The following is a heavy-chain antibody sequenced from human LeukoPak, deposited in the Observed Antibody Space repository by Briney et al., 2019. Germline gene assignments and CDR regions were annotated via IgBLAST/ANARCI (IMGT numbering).Heavy chain of an antibody. Sequence: SGTLSLTCAVSGGSISSYNWWAWVRQPPGKGLEWIGEISHSGSTNFNPPLKSRVTISIDKSNNQFSLKLYSVTAADTAVYYCARAFIFMIRGVRRDNWFDPWGQGTLVTVSS. V-gene: IGHV4-4*02. CDR2: ISHSGST. CDR1: GGSISSYNW. D-gene: IGHD3-10*01. CDR3: ARAFIFMIRGVRRDNWFDP. J-gene: IGHJ5*02.